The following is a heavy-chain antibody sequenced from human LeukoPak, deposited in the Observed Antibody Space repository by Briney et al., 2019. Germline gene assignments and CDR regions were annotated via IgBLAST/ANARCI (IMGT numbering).Heavy chain of an antibody. Sequence: PGGSLRLSCAASGFTVSSNYMSWVRQAPGKGLEWVSVIYSGGSTYYADSVKGRFTISRDNSKNTLYLQMNSLRAEDTAVYYCARVYGDYGGYFDYWGQGTLVTVSS. D-gene: IGHD4-17*01. CDR3: ARVYGDYGGYFDY. J-gene: IGHJ4*02. CDR1: GFTVSSNY. V-gene: IGHV3-66*01. CDR2: IYSGGST.